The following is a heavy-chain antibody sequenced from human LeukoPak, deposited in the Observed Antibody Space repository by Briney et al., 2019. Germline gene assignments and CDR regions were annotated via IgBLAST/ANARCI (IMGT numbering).Heavy chain of an antibody. CDR1: GFTFSSYW. CDR2: INSDGSTT. CDR3: TREGSGNFWGNDY. D-gene: IGHD1-26*01. J-gene: IGHJ4*02. Sequence: GGSLRLSCATSGFTFSSYWMHWVRQAPGKGLVWVSRINSDGSTTRYADSVKGRFTISRDNAKNTLYLQMNSLRAEGTAVYYCTREGSGNFWGNDYWGQGTLVTVSS. V-gene: IGHV3-74*01.